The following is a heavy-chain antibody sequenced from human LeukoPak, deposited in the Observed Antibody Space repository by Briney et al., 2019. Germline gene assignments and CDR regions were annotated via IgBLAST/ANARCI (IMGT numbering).Heavy chain of an antibody. CDR1: GFFVSNNY. J-gene: IGHJ4*02. D-gene: IGHD3-10*01. CDR3: AKEPQLLWFGEFPFFAE. V-gene: IGHV3-66*02. CDR2: IYSGGDT. Sequence: GGSLRLSCAASGFFVSNNYMSWVRQAPGKGLEWVSVIYSGGDTYYADSVKGRFTISRDNSKNTLYLQMNSLRAEDTAVYYCAKEPQLLWFGEFPFFAEWGQGTLVTVSS.